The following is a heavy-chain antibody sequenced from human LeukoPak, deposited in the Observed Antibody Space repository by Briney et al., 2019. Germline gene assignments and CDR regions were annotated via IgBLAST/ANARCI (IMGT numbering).Heavy chain of an antibody. V-gene: IGHV3-73*01. D-gene: IGHD3-10*02. CDR3: AELGITMIGGV. CDR2: IRSKANSYAT. CDR1: GFTFSGSA. J-gene: IGHJ6*04. Sequence: GGSLRLSCAASGFTFSGSAMHWVRQASGKGLEWVGRIRSKANSYATAYAASVKGRFTISRDNSKNTLYLQMNSLRAEDTAVYYCAELGITMIGGVWGKGTTVTISS.